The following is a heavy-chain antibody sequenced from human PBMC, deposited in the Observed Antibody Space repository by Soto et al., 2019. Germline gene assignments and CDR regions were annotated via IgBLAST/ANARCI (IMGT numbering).Heavy chain of an antibody. CDR1: GYSFTSYW. D-gene: IGHD7-27*01. CDR3: ARHQARRTGDRIEYFYGMDV. V-gene: IGHV5-51*01. J-gene: IGHJ6*02. Sequence: HGESLKISCKGSGYSFTSYWIGWVRQMPGKGLEWMGIIYPGDSDTRYSPSFQGQVTISADKSISTAYLQWSSLKASDTAMYYCARHQARRTGDRIEYFYGMDVWGQGTTVTVSS. CDR2: IYPGDSDT.